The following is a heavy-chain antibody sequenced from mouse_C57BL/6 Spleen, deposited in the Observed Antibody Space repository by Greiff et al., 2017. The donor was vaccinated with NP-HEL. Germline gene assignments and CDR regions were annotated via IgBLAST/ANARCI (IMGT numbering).Heavy chain of an antibody. D-gene: IGHD2-4*01. CDR2: ISDGGSYT. J-gene: IGHJ2*01. V-gene: IGHV5-4*01. CDR1: GFTFSSYA. CDR3: ARDDSYYFDY. Sequence: EVMLVESGGGLVKPGGSLKLSCAASGFTFSSYAMSWVRQTPEKRLEWVATISDGGSYTYYPDNVKGRFTISRDNAKNNLYLQMSHLKSEDTAMYYCARDDSYYFDYWGQGTTRTVSS.